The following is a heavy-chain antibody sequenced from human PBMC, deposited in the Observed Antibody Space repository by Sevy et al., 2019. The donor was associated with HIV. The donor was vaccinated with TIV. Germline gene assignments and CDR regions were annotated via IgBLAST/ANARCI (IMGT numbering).Heavy chain of an antibody. J-gene: IGHJ4*02. D-gene: IGHD3-10*01. Sequence: GESLKISCKGSGYSFTSYWIGWVRQMPGKGLEWMGIIYPCNSDTRYSPSFQGQVTISADKSISTAYLQWSSLKASDTAMYYCARALITMVRGVIIFGFDHWGQGTLVTVSS. CDR2: IYPCNSDT. V-gene: IGHV5-51*01. CDR1: GYSFTSYW. CDR3: ARALITMVRGVIIFGFDH.